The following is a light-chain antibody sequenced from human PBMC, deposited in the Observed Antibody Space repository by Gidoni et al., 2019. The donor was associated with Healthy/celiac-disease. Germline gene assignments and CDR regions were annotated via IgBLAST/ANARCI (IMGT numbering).Light chain of an antibody. CDR1: QGISNY. V-gene: IGKV1-33*01. Sequence: NQMTPSPSSLSASVGDRVTITCQASQGISNYLNWYQQKPGKAPKLLIYDASNLETGVPSRFSGSGSGTDFTFTISSLQPEDIATYYCQQYDNLQLTFGGGTKVEIK. CDR3: QQYDNLQLT. J-gene: IGKJ4*01. CDR2: DAS.